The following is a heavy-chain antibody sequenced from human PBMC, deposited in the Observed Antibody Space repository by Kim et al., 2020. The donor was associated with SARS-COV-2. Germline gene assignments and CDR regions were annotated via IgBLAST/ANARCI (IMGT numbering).Heavy chain of an antibody. CDR2: INSDGSST. D-gene: IGHD3-3*01. CDR3: ARSPGSGYYMGINDY. CDR1: GFTFSSYW. J-gene: IGHJ4*02. V-gene: IGHV3-74*01. Sequence: GGSLRLSCAASGFTFSSYWMHWVRQAPGKGLVWVSRINSDGSSTSYADSVKGRFTISRDNAKNTLYLQMNSLRAEDTAVYYCARSPGSGYYMGINDYWGQGTLVTVSS.